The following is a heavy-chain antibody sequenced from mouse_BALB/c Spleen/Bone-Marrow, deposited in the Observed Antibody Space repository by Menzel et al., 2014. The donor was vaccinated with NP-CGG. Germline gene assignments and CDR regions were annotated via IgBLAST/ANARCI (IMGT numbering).Heavy chain of an antibody. V-gene: IGHV1-67*01. Sequence: VHLVESGPEVARPGVSVKISCKGSGYTFTDYAMHWVKQSHAKSLEWLGVISTYNGNTNYNQKFTGKATMTVDKSSSTAYIGLARLTSEDSAIDYCARSYYGSSWFFDVWGAGTTVTVSS. CDR2: ISTYNGNT. CDR3: ARSYYGSSWFFDV. J-gene: IGHJ1*01. CDR1: GYTFTDYA. D-gene: IGHD1-1*01.